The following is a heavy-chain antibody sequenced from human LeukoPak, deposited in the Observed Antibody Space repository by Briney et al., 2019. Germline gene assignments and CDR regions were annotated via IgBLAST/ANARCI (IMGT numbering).Heavy chain of an antibody. CDR2: IYYSGST. CDR3: ARGLSGYETFDY. V-gene: IGHV4-30-4*01. J-gene: IGHJ4*02. D-gene: IGHD5-12*01. CDR1: GGSISSGDYY. Sequence: SETLSLTCTVSGGSISSGDYYWSWIRQPPGKGLEWIGYIYYSGSTYYNPSLKSRVTISVDTSKNQFSLKLSSVTAAETAVYYCARGLSGYETFDYWGQGTLVTVSS.